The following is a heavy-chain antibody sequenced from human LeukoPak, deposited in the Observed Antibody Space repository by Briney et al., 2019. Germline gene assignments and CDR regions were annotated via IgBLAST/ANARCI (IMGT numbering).Heavy chain of an antibody. D-gene: IGHD2-2*01. CDR2: IYYSGST. CDR1: GGSISSGGYY. J-gene: IGHJ5*02. CDR3: ARARDIVVVPAAKGPALMYNWFDP. Sequence: KTSETLSLTCTVSGGSISSGGYYWSWIRQHPGKGLEWIGYIYYSGSTYYNPSLKSRVTISVDTSKNQFSLKLSSVTAADPAVYYCARARDIVVVPAAKGPALMYNWFDPWGQGTLVTVSS. V-gene: IGHV4-31*03.